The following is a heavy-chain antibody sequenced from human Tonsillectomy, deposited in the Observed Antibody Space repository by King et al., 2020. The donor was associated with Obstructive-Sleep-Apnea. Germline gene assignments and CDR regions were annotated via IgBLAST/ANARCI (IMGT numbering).Heavy chain of an antibody. D-gene: IGHD3-16*01. Sequence: VQLVESGGGLVQPGGSLRLSCAASGFTFSSYWMHWVRQAPGKGLLWVSRINSDGSSTSYADSVKGRFTISRDNAKNTLYLQMNSLRAEDTAVYYCSHGGRYYYGMDVWGQGTTVTVSS. CDR3: SHGGRYYYGMDV. CDR1: GFTFSSYW. J-gene: IGHJ6*02. V-gene: IGHV3-74*01. CDR2: INSDGSST.